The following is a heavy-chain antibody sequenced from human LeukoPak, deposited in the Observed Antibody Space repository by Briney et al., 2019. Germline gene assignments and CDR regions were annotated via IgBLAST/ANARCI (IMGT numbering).Heavy chain of an antibody. D-gene: IGHD1-14*01. CDR2: ISSNGDIK. CDR3: AREIVAGTFDY. CDR1: GFIFSDYY. Sequence: GGSLRLSCAASGFIFSDYYMSWIRQAPGKGLEGVADISSNGDIKSYGDSAGGRFTISRDNFKNSLYPEMNSLRAEDTAVYYCAREIVAGTFDYWGQETLLTVAS. J-gene: IGHJ4*02. V-gene: IGHV3-11*01.